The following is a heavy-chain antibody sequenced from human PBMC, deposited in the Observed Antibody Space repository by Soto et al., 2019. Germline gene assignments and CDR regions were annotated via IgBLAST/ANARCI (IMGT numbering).Heavy chain of an antibody. J-gene: IGHJ4*02. Sequence: QVQLVESGGALVTPGGSLRLSCAASGFTFSDYYLAWIRQAPGKGLEWLSYISGSSSFTNYADSVKGRFTISRDNAKKSLYLQMNSLRAEDTAVYYCARERRVEGRVFDSWGQGTLVTVSS. CDR2: ISGSSSFT. CDR3: ARERRVEGRVFDS. D-gene: IGHD3-10*01. CDR1: GFTFSDYY. V-gene: IGHV3-11*05.